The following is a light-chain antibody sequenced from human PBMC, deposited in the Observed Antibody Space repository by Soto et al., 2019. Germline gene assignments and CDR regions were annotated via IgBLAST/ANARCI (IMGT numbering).Light chain of an antibody. Sequence: EIVLTQSPGTLSLSPGERATLSCRTSQSISSTYLAWYQQKPGQAPRLLIYGTYSRATGIPDRFSGSGSGRDFTLTINRLEPEDFAVYYCQQYGTSPHVYTFGQGTKLEIK. CDR3: QQYGTSPHVYT. CDR2: GTY. V-gene: IGKV3-20*01. CDR1: QSISSTY. J-gene: IGKJ2*01.